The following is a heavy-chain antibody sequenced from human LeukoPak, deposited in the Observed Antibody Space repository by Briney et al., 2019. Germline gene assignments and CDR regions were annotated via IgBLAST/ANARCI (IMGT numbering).Heavy chain of an antibody. D-gene: IGHD6-19*01. Sequence: NPSETLSLTCTVSGGSISSYYWSWIRQPPGKGLEWIGYISYSGSTNNHNPSLKSRVTISVDTSKNQFSLKLSSVTAADTAVYYCARHTTSGWYQVVYWGQGTLVTVSS. CDR2: ISYSGSTN. J-gene: IGHJ4*02. V-gene: IGHV4-59*01. CDR3: ARHTTSGWYQVVY. CDR1: GGSISSYY.